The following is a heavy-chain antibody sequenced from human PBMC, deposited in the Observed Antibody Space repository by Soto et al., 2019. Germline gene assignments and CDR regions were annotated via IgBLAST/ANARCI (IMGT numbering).Heavy chain of an antibody. J-gene: IGHJ3*02. CDR1: GGSISSSSYY. D-gene: IGHD6-13*01. CDR3: ARGRYSSSWYRPLVAFDI. Sequence: SETLSLTCTVSGGSISSSSYYWSWIRQPPGKGLEWIGEINHSGSTNYNPSLKSRVTISVDTSKNQFSLKLSSVTAADTAVYYCARGRYSSSWYRPLVAFDIWGQGTMVTVSS. V-gene: IGHV4-39*07. CDR2: INHSGST.